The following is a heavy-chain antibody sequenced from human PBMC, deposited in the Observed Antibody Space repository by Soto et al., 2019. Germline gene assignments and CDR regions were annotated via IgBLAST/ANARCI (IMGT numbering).Heavy chain of an antibody. CDR1: GLTISSASYY. J-gene: IGHJ4*02. D-gene: IGHD6-13*01. CDR2: IYYNGST. Sequence: QVLLQESGPGLMKPSQTLSLTCTVSGLTISSASYYWSWIRQHPGKGLEWVGNIYYNGSTYYSPSRKSRVTLWLDTSKNQFSLRLASVTAADTAVYYCARYRISGSWSKFDYWGQGTLVTVSS. V-gene: IGHV4-31*03. CDR3: ARYRISGSWSKFDY.